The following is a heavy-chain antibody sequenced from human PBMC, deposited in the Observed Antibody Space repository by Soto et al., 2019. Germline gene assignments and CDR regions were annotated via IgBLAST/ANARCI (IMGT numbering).Heavy chain of an antibody. CDR3: ARDKNTIVGVVVRPRYGMAV. J-gene: IGHJ6*02. V-gene: IGHV1-69*01. Sequence: QVQLVQSGAEVKKPGSSVKVSCKASGGTFSSYAISWVRQAPGQGLEWMGGIIPICGTANYAQKFQGRVTITADESTSTAYMELSSLRSEDTAVYYCARDKNTIVGVVVRPRYGMAVWGQGTTVTVSS. CDR2: IIPICGTA. D-gene: IGHD3-3*01. CDR1: GGTFSSYA.